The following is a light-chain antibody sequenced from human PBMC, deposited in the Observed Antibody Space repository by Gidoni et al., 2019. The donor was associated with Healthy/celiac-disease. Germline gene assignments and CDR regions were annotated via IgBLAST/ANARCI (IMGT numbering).Light chain of an antibody. CDR2: DAS. V-gene: IGKV3-11*01. CDR1: QSVSSY. CDR3: QQRSNWPPWT. J-gene: IGKJ1*01. Sequence: EIVLTQSPATLSLSPGERATLSCRASQSVSSYLAWYQQKPGQAPRLLIYDASNRATGIPARFSGSGSGTDFTLTICSLEPEDFAVYYCQQRSNWPPWTFGQXTKVEIK.